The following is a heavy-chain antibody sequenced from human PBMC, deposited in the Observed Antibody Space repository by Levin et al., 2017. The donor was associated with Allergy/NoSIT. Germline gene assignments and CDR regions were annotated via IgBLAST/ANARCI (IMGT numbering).Heavy chain of an antibody. CDR2: INQDGSGK. D-gene: IGHD5-18*01. Sequence: SCAASGFTFSNFWMTWVRQAPGKGLEWVANINQDGSGKYYVASLKGRFTISRDNAKNSLYLQMSSLRAEDTAMYYCARGELGGYVPDDSFDIWGQGTMVTVSS. CDR1: GFTFSNFW. V-gene: IGHV3-7*01. J-gene: IGHJ3*02. CDR3: ARGELGGYVPDDSFDI.